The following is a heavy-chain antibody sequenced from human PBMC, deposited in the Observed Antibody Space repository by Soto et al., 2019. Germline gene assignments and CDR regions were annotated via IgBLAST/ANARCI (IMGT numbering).Heavy chain of an antibody. CDR3: TRDSGIVLVPVTSMDV. V-gene: IGHV3-30-3*01. J-gene: IGHJ6*02. CDR2: ISYDGGNE. D-gene: IGHD2-2*01. CDR1: GFIFSTYA. Sequence: LRLSCAASGFIFSTYAMHWVRQAPGKGLEWVALISYDGGNEYYADSVKGRFTISRDDSENTLYLQMIGLRAEDTAVYYCTRDSGIVLVPVTSMDVWGQGTTVTVSS.